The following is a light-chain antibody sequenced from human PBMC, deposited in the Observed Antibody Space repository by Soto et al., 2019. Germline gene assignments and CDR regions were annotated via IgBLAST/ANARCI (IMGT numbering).Light chain of an antibody. CDR1: QSVSSY. CDR3: QQRSNWPPWT. CDR2: DAS. Sequence: EIVLTQSPATLSFSPGERATLSCRASQSVSSYLAWYQQKPGQAPRLLIYDASNRATGIPARFSGSGSGTDFTLTISSLEREDFAVYYCQQRSNWPPWTFGQGTKV. V-gene: IGKV3-11*01. J-gene: IGKJ1*01.